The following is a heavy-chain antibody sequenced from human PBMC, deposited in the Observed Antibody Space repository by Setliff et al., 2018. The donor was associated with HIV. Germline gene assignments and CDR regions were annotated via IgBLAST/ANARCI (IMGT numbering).Heavy chain of an antibody. D-gene: IGHD3-22*01. Sequence: GASVKVSCKASGYTFIHYDIHWVRQAPGQGLEWVGRISVGTGDSKHSPKSQGRVAITRDSSANTAYMELTSLRSEDTAVYYCASPMFYDGTVVWGQGTLVTVSS. J-gene: IGHJ4*02. V-gene: IGHV1-3*01. CDR3: ASPMFYDGTVV. CDR2: ISVGTGDS. CDR1: GYTFIHYD.